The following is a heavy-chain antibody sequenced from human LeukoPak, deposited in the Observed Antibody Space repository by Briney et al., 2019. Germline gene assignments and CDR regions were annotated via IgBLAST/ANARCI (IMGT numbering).Heavy chain of an antibody. J-gene: IGHJ4*02. CDR3: ARGPPESTNSDY. Sequence: GASVKVSCKASGYTFTNYDINWVRQASGQGLEWMGRMNPNSGDTGYAQKFQGRVTMTRNTSIITAYMELSSLRSEDTAVYYCARGPPESTNSDYWGQGTLVTVSS. V-gene: IGHV1-8*01. CDR2: MNPNSGDT. CDR1: GYTFTNYD.